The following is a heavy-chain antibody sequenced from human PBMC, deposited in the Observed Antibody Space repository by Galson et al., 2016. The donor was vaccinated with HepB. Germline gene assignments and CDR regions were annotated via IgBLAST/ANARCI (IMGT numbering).Heavy chain of an antibody. V-gene: IGHV1-2*04. CDR1: GYTFTGHY. CDR3: ARGRWGGGEYGSSSPFDY. J-gene: IGHJ4*02. D-gene: IGHD6-6*01. Sequence: SVKVSCKASGYTFTGHYMHWVRQAPGQGLEWMGWINPNTGGTKYAQKFQGWVTMIRDTPISTAYMELNRLRSDDTAVYYCARGRWGGGEYGSSSPFDYWGQGTLVTVSS. CDR2: INPNTGGT.